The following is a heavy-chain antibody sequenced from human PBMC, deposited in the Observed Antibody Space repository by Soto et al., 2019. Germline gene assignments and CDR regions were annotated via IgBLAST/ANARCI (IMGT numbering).Heavy chain of an antibody. CDR3: ARDDPPVQH. J-gene: IGHJ1*01. V-gene: IGHV1-18*01. CDR1: GYTFSSCS. CDR2: ISAYNGNT. Sequence: QVQLVQSGAEVKKPGASVKVSCKASGYTFSSCSISWVRQAPGQGLEWMAWISAYNGNTNYGQKLQGRVTMTSDTSTNTAYMELRSLRSDDTAVSYCARDDPPVQHWGQGTLVTVSS.